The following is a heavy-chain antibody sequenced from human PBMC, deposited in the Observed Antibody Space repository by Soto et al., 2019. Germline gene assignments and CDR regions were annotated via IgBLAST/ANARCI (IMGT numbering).Heavy chain of an antibody. CDR1: GGTFSSYA. CDR3: ASPRLNGEAVAGFDY. V-gene: IGHV1-69*01. J-gene: IGHJ4*02. CDR2: IIPIFGTA. Sequence: QVQLVQSGAEVKKPGSSVKVSCKASGGTFSSYAISWVRQAPGQGLEWMGGIIPIFGTANYAQKFQGRVTITADESTSTAYMELSSLRSEDTAVYHCASPRLNGEAVAGFDYWGQGTLVTVSS. D-gene: IGHD6-19*01.